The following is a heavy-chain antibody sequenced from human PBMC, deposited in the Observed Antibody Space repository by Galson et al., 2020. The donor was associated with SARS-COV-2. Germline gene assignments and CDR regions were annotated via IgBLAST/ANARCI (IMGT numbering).Heavy chain of an antibody. CDR1: GGSISTTSYF. Sequence: SETLSLTCTVSGGSISTTSYFWSWIRQPPGKGLVWIGPIYYSGTTYYNPSLRSRVTIYVDTSKNQFSLKLNSVTAADTAVYYWARRGGTVSTQHFELWGRGTLVTVSS. D-gene: IGHD4-17*01. V-gene: IGHV4-39*01. CDR2: IYYSGTT. CDR3: ARRGGTVSTQHFEL. J-gene: IGHJ2*01.